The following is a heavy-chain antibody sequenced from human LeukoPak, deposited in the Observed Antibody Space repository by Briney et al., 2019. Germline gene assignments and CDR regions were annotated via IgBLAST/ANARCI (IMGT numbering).Heavy chain of an antibody. D-gene: IGHD3-9*01. J-gene: IGHJ4*02. V-gene: IGHV4-59*01. CDR1: GGSIRSDY. CDR3: ASSSVLLYFDWLPMRFDY. CDR2: IYYSGGT. Sequence: SETLSLSCTASGGSIRSDYWSWIRQPPGKGLEWISYIYYSGGTTYNPSLKRRVTTSLDTSRNQFPLKRSSVTAAATAEYYCASSSVLLYFDWLPMRFDYWGQGTLVTVSS.